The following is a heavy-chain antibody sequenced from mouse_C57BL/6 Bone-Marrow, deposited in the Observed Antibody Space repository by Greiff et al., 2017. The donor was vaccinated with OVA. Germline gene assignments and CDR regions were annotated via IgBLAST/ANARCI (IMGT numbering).Heavy chain of an antibody. CDR1: GYTFTSYW. CDR2: LDPSDSYT. J-gene: IGHJ4*01. V-gene: IGHV1-50*01. D-gene: IGHD1-2*01. Sequence: VQLQQPGAELVKPGASVKLSCKASGYTFTSYWMQWVKQRPGQGLEWIGELDPSDSYTNYNQKFKGKATLTVDTSSSTAYMQLSSLTSEDSAVYYCARDYYGPYAMDYWGQGTSVTVSS. CDR3: ARDYYGPYAMDY.